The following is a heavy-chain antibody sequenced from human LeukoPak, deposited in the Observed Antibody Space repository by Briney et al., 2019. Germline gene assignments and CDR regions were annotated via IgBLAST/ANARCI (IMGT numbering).Heavy chain of an antibody. CDR2: IIPIFGTA. CDR1: GGTFSSYA. V-gene: IGHV1-69*13. D-gene: IGHD5-12*01. Sequence: GASVTVPCKASGGTFSSYAISWVRQAPGQGLEWMGGIIPIFGTANYAQKFQGRVTITADESTSTAYMGLSSLRSEDTAVYYCARDQGYSGYDPTYRYYFDYWGQGTLVTVSS. CDR3: ARDQGYSGYDPTYRYYFDY. J-gene: IGHJ4*02.